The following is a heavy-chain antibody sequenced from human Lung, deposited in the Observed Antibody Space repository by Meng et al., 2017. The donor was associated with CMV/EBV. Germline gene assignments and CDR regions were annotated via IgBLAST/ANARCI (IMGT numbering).Heavy chain of an antibody. D-gene: IGHD7-27*01. J-gene: IGHJ6*02. CDR1: GFTFGDYA. Sequence: GESLKISCTASGFTFGDYAMSWVRQAPGKGLEWVGFIRSKAYGGTTEYAASVKGRFTISRDDSKSIAYLQMNSLKTEDTAVYYCSITGEPNYYYYYGMDVWXQGNXVTV. CDR3: SITGEPNYYYYYGMDV. CDR2: IRSKAYGGTT. V-gene: IGHV3-49*04.